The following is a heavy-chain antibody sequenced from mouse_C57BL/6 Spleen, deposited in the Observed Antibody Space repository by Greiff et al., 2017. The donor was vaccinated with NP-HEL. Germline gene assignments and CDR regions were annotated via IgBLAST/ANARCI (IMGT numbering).Heavy chain of an antibody. Sequence: VQLQQPGAELVMPGASVKLSCKASGYTFTSYWMHWVKQRPGQGLEWIGEIDPSDSYTNYNQKFKGKSTLTVDKSSSTAYMQLSSLTSEDSAVYYCARGPRGDAMDYWGQGTSVTVSS. CDR3: ARGPRGDAMDY. CDR1: GYTFTSYW. V-gene: IGHV1-69*01. CDR2: IDPSDSYT. J-gene: IGHJ4*01.